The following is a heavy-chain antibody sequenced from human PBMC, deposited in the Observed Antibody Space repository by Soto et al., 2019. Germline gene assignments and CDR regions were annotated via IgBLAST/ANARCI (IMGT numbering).Heavy chain of an antibody. CDR3: AGQSMVRGVMEDC. CDR2: INTDGGST. V-gene: IGHV3-74*01. CDR1: GLTFSSYW. Sequence: EVQLVESGGGLVQPGGSLRLSCAASGLTFSSYWMHWVRQAPGKGLVWVSRINTDGGSTGYADSVKGRFTISRDNAKNTLYLQMNSLRDGDTAVYYCAGQSMVRGVMEDCWGQGTLVTVSS. D-gene: IGHD3-10*01. J-gene: IGHJ4*02.